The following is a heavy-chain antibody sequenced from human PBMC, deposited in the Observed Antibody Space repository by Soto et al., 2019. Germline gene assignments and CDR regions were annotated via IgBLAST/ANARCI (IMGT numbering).Heavy chain of an antibody. CDR1: GGSISSYY. Sequence: PSETLSLTCTVSGGSISSYYWSWIRQPPGKGLEWIGYIHYSGTTNYNPSLKSRVTISLDKSKNQFSLNLNSVTAADTAMYYCTRALLKSLDYWGQGTLVTAPQ. CDR3: TRALLKSLDY. D-gene: IGHD3-9*01. CDR2: IHYSGTT. J-gene: IGHJ4*02. V-gene: IGHV4-59*12.